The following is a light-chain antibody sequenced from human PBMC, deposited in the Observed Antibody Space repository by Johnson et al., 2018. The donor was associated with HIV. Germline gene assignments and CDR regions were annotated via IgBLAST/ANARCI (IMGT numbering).Light chain of an antibody. CDR1: SSNIGNNY. Sequence: QSVLTQPPSVSAAPGQKVTISCSGSSSNIGNNYLSWYQQLPHTAPRLLISDNNKRPSGIPDRFSGSKSGASATLDITGLQTGDEADYYCWTWDNSLNVYVFGTGTKVTVL. CDR3: WTWDNSLNVYV. V-gene: IGLV1-51*01. J-gene: IGLJ1*01. CDR2: DNN.